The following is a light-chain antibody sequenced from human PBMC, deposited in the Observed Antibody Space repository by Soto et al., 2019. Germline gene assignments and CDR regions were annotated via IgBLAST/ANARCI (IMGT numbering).Light chain of an antibody. CDR1: QSVSSN. Sequence: EIVMTQSPATLSVSPGERATLSCRASQSVSSNLAWYQQKPGQAPRLLIYGASTRATGIPARFNGSGSGTEFTLTISSLQSEDVTVYYCQHYTNWPPWTFGQGTKVEIK. V-gene: IGKV3-15*01. CDR2: GAS. CDR3: QHYTNWPPWT. J-gene: IGKJ1*01.